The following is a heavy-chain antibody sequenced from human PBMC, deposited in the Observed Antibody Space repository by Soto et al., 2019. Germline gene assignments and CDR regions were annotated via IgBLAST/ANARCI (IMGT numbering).Heavy chain of an antibody. J-gene: IGHJ4*02. V-gene: IGHV5-51*01. Sequence: GESLRISCKASGYSFTSYRIGWVRQMPGKGLEWMGIMFPGDSDIRYSPSFQGQVTISADKSINTAYLQWRSLKASDTAIYYCARGSGYGDFWGQGTLVTVS. CDR3: ARGSGYGDF. CDR1: GYSFTSYR. CDR2: MFPGDSDI. D-gene: IGHD3-22*01.